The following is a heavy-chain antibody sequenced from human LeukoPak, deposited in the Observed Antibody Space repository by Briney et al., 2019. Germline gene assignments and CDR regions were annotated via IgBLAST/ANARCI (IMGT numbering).Heavy chain of an antibody. D-gene: IGHD2-8*01. V-gene: IGHV3-53*01. Sequence: GGSLRLSCAASGFTVSSNYMSWVRQAPGKGLEWVSVIYSGGSTYYADSVKGRFTISRDNSKNTLYLQMNSLRAEDTAVYYCARDGVGIVPGDVFDIWGQGTMVTVSS. CDR2: IYSGGST. CDR3: ARDGVGIVPGDVFDI. CDR1: GFTVSSNY. J-gene: IGHJ3*02.